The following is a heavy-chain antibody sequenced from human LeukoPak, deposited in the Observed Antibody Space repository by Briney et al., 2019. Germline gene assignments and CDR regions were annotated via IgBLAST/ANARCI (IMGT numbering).Heavy chain of an antibody. V-gene: IGHV1-18*01. J-gene: IGHJ3*02. CDR1: GYTFTSYG. CDR2: INVYNGNT. CDR3: ASAGIDRWELLTHAFDI. Sequence: ASVKVSCKASGYTFTSYGINWVRQAPGQGLEWMGWINVYNGNTNYAQKLQGRVTMTTDTSTSTAYMELRSLRSDDTAVYYCASAGIDRWELLTHAFDIWGQGTMVTVSS. D-gene: IGHD1-26*01.